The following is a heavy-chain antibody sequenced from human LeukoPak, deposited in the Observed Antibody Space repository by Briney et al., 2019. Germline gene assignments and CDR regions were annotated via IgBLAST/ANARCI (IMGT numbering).Heavy chain of an antibody. V-gene: IGHV4-34*01. D-gene: IGHD6-25*01. CDR2: ISYSGSA. Sequence: SETLSLTCAVYGGSFSGYYWSWIRQPPGKGLEWIGVISYSGSAYYNPSLKSRVTISVDASKSHFSLKLSSVTAADTAIYYCARLDKGIKAAHFDYWGQGTLVTVSS. J-gene: IGHJ4*02. CDR1: GGSFSGYY. CDR3: ARLDKGIKAAHFDY.